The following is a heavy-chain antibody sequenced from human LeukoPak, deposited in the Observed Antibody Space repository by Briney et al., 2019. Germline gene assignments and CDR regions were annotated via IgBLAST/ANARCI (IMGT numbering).Heavy chain of an antibody. CDR1: GGSISSSSYY. J-gene: IGHJ6*04. V-gene: IGHV4-61*02. Sequence: SESLSLTCTVSGGSISSSSYYWSWIRQPAGKGREWIVRIYTGGSTNYNPSLSRRVTTSIETPKNHLSLSLSSVTAADTAVYYCARVSPPGVSDVWGKGTTVTVSS. CDR3: ARVSPPGVSDV. CDR2: IYTGGST. D-gene: IGHD2-8*01.